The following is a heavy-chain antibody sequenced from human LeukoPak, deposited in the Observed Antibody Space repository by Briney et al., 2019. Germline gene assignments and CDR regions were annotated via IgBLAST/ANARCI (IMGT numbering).Heavy chain of an antibody. J-gene: IGHJ4*01. CDR3: ARCGSHSIPAFDQ. CDR2: ISYDGSNK. V-gene: IGHV3-30*04. D-gene: IGHD6-19*01. CDR1: GFTFSSYA. Sequence: GGSLRLSCAASGFTFSSYAMHWVRQAPGKGLEWVAVISYDGSNKYYADSVKGRFTISRDNSKNTLYLQMNSLRAEDTAVYYHARCGSHSIPAFDQSGHGTHVPVSP.